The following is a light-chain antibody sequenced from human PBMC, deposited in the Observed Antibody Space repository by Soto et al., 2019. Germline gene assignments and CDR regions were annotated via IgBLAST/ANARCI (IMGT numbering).Light chain of an antibody. J-gene: IGKJ1*01. CDR3: QQYNNGSWT. Sequence: EIVMTQSPATLSVSPGERTTLSCRASQSVSSNLAWYQQKPGQAPRLLIYGASPRATGISARFSGSGSGTEFTLTISSLQSEDFAVYYCQQYNNGSWTFGQGTKVDIK. CDR1: QSVSSN. CDR2: GAS. V-gene: IGKV3-15*01.